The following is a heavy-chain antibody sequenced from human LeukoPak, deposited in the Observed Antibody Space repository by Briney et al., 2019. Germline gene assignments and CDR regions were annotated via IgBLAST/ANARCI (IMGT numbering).Heavy chain of an antibody. CDR3: ARGGAGTAGGSFDY. CDR2: INHSGST. D-gene: IGHD3-16*01. V-gene: IGHV4-34*01. Sequence: KPSETLSLTCAVYGGSFSGYYWSWIRQPPGKGLEWIGEINHSGSTNYNPSLKSRVTISVDTSKNQFSLKLSSVTAADTAVCYCARGGAGTAGGSFDYWGQGTLVTVSS. J-gene: IGHJ4*02. CDR1: GGSFSGYY.